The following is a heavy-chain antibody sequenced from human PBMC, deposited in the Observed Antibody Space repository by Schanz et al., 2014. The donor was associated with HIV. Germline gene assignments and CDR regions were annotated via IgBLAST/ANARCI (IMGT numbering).Heavy chain of an antibody. D-gene: IGHD3-10*01. CDR1: GGSFSGYF. CDR2: INHSGST. Sequence: QVQLQQWGAGLLKPSETLSLTCAVYGGSFSGYFWAWIRQPPGKGLEWIGEINHSGSTNYNPSLKSRVTISVDTSKTHFSLELTSVTAADTAVYYCAKSGGDASYYYVSGSYSTGWLDPWGQGTLVTVSS. V-gene: IGHV4-34*01. J-gene: IGHJ5*02. CDR3: AKSGGDASYYYVSGSYSTGWLDP.